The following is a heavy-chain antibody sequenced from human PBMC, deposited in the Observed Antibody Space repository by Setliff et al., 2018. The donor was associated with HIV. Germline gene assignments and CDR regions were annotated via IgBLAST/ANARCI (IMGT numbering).Heavy chain of an antibody. CDR1: GGSFSGYY. V-gene: IGHV4-34*01. CDR3: ARSPTSNYLYYFDF. CDR2: VNHDENT. D-gene: IGHD4-4*01. J-gene: IGHJ4*02. Sequence: SETLSLTCAVHGGSFSGYYWSWIRQPPKKGLEWIGEVNHDENTNYNPSLKSRVTISLDTSKNQFSLKVSSVTAADTAVYYCARSPTSNYLYYFDFWGQGTLVTVSS.